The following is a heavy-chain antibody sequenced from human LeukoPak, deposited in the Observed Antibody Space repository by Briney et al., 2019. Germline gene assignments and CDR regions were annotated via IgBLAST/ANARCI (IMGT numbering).Heavy chain of an antibody. CDR3: VRDPPSRQFDP. J-gene: IGHJ5*02. V-gene: IGHV4-4*07. Sequence: SETLSLTCTVSGGSMHSYYWTWIRQPAGKGLEWIGRINPSGSTNYNPFLKSRVTMSVDTSKNRFSLNVTSVTAADTAVYYCVRDPPSRQFDPWGQGTLVTVSS. CDR1: GGSMHSYY. CDR2: INPSGST.